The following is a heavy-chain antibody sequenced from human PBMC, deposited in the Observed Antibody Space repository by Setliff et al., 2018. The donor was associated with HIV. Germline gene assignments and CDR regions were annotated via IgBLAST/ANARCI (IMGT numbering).Heavy chain of an antibody. CDR3: ARTRGYSYGTLAGFDY. V-gene: IGHV4-59*01. D-gene: IGHD5-18*01. J-gene: IGHJ4*01. Sequence: SETLSLTCTVSGGSISSYYWSWIRQPPGKGLEWIGYIYYSGSTNYNPSLESRVAMSVDTSKQQFSLEVSSVTAADTAVYYCARTRGYSYGTLAGFDYWGRGSLVTVSS. CDR2: IYYSGST. CDR1: GGSISSYY.